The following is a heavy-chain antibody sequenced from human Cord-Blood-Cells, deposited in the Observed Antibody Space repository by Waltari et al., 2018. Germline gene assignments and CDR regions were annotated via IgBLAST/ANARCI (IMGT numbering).Heavy chain of an antibody. J-gene: IGHJ4*02. CDR2: INPRGGST. V-gene: IGHV1-46*01. CDR3: ARDRLGAYSSSAFDY. Sequence: QVQLVQSGAEVKKPGASVKVSCKASGYTFTSYYMHWVRQAPGQGLEWMGIINPRGGSTSYAQKFQGRVTMTRDTSTSTVYMELSSLRSEDTAVYYCARDRLGAYSSSAFDYWGQGTLVTVSS. CDR1: GYTFTSYY. D-gene: IGHD6-6*01.